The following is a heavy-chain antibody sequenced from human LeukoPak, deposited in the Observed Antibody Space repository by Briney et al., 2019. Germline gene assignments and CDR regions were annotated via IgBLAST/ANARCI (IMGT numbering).Heavy chain of an antibody. CDR3: AGVTTVLAFDI. D-gene: IGHD1-1*01. V-gene: IGHV4-30-4*01. CDR1: GGSISSGDYY. Sequence: SQTLSLTCTVSGGSISSGDYYWSWIRQPPGKGLEWIGYIYYSGSTYYNPSIKSRVTTSVDTSKNKFSLKLSSVTAADTAVYYCAGVTTVLAFDIWGQGTMVTVSS. J-gene: IGHJ3*02. CDR2: IYYSGST.